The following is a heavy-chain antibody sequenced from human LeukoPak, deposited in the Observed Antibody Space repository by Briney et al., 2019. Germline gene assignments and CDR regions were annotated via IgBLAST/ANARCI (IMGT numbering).Heavy chain of an antibody. D-gene: IGHD2-2*01. Sequence: ASVKVSCKASGYTFTDYYIHWVRQAPGQGLEWMGWINPNSGGTYFSQKFQGRVTMTGDTSISTAYLEVSRLRSDDTAVYHCARGDCATTSCYVQDYWGLGTLVTVSS. V-gene: IGHV1-2*02. J-gene: IGHJ4*02. CDR1: GYTFTDYY. CDR3: ARGDCATTSCYVQDY. CDR2: INPNSGGT.